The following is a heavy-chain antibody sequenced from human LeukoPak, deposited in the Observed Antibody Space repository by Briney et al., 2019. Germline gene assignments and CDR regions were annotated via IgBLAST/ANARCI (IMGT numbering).Heavy chain of an antibody. V-gene: IGHV4-39*01. D-gene: IGHD3-10*01. CDR1: GGSISSSSYY. CDR3: ARAWGYYYGSGPFDP. CDR2: IYYSGST. J-gene: IGHJ5*02. Sequence: TSETLSLTCTVSGGSISSSSYYWGWIRQPPGKGLEWIGSIYYSGSTYYNPSLKSRVTISVDTSKNQFSLKLSSVTAADTAVYYCARAWGYYYGSGPFDPWGQGTLVTVSS.